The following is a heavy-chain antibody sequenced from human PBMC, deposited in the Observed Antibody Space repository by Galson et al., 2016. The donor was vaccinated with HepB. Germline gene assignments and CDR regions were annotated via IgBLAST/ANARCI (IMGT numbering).Heavy chain of an antibody. J-gene: IGHJ4*02. CDR2: IYYTGGT. V-gene: IGHV4-61*01. CDR3: ARVGCYGSGRAYYFDS. CDR1: GGSVSSGSYY. Sequence: ETLSLTCTVSGGSVSSGSYYWSWIWQPPGKGLEWIGCIYYTGGTNYNPSLKSRVTISVDTSKNQFSLKLRSVTAADAAVYYCARVGCYGSGRAYYFDSWGQGRLVTVSS. D-gene: IGHD3-10*01.